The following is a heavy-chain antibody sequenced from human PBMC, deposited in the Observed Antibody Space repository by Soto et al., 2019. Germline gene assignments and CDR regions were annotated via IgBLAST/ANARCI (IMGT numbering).Heavy chain of an antibody. CDR2: FIPVYRTL. CDR1: GGSFGKSA. J-gene: IGHJ4*02. D-gene: IGHD3-3*01. V-gene: IGHV1-69*13. CDR3: ATGVIWIGYFTVDS. Sequence: GASVKVSCKASGGSFGKSAINWVRQTPGQGLEWLGGFIPVYRTLNYAQKFQGRVTITADESTGTAYMTLSSLASDDTAAYYCATGVIWIGYFTVDSWGQGTRVTVS.